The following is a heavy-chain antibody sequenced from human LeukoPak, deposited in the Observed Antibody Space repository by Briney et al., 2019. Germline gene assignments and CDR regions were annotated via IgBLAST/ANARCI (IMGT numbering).Heavy chain of an antibody. J-gene: IGHJ4*02. Sequence: PPETLSLTCTVSGGSISSSSYYRGWIRQPPGKGLEWIGSIYYSGSTYYNPSLKSRVTISVDTSKNQFSLKLSSVTAADTAVYYCARHHFDYGEDYWGQGTLVTVSS. V-gene: IGHV4-39*01. CDR2: IYYSGST. D-gene: IGHD4-17*01. CDR3: ARHHFDYGEDY. CDR1: GGSISSSSYY.